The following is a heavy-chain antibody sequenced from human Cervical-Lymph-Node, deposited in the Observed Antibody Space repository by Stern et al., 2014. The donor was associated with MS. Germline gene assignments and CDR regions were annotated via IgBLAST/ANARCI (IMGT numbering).Heavy chain of an antibody. V-gene: IGHV1-46*01. J-gene: IGHJ6*02. CDR3: ARKLPPDTPMTDYYYGLDV. D-gene: IGHD5-18*01. CDR1: GDTFTNYY. Sequence: VQLVQSGAEVKKPGASVKVSCKASGDTFTNYYIHWVRQAPGKGLEWMGIINPRDGSTGHAPKFQGRLSMTSDTSTSTVYMELSSLISEDTAVYYCARKLPPDTPMTDYYYGLDVWGQGTTVTVSS. CDR2: INPRDGST.